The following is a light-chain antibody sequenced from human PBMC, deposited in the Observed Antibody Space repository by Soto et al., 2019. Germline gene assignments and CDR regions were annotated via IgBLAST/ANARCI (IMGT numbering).Light chain of an antibody. CDR2: GAS. J-gene: IGKJ1*01. V-gene: IGKV3-20*01. Sequence: EIVLTQSPGTLSLSPGERATLSCRASQSVSSTYLAWYQQKPGQAPRLLIYGASSRATGIPDRFRGSGSGTDFTLTISRLEPEDFAVYYCQQYGSSPHTFGQGTTVEIK. CDR3: QQYGSSPHT. CDR1: QSVSSTY.